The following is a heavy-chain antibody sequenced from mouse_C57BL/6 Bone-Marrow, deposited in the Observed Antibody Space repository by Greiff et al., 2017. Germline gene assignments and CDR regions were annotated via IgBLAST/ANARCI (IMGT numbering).Heavy chain of an antibody. Sequence: VQLQQSGAELVRPGASVKLSCTASGFNIKDDYMHWVKQRPEQGLEWIGWIDPENGDTEYASKFQGKAPITADTSSNTAYLQLSSLTSEDTAVYYCTVIPGAYWGQGTLVTVSA. J-gene: IGHJ3*01. D-gene: IGHD2-1*01. CDR1: GFNIKDDY. V-gene: IGHV14-4*01. CDR2: IDPENGDT. CDR3: TVIPGAY.